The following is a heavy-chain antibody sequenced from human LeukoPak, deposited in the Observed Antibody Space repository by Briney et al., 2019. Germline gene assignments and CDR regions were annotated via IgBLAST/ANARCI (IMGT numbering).Heavy chain of an antibody. J-gene: IGHJ1*01. V-gene: IGHV4-30-4*02. CDR2: IYDSGST. CDR1: GGSISSGDYY. Sequence: SETLSLTCTVSGGSISSGDYYWSWIRQPPGKGLEWIGYIYDSGSTYYNPSLKSRVTISVDTSKNQFSLKLSSVTAADTAVYYCARGRIRANDFQHWGQGTLVTVPS. CDR3: ARGRIRANDFQH. D-gene: IGHD1-14*01.